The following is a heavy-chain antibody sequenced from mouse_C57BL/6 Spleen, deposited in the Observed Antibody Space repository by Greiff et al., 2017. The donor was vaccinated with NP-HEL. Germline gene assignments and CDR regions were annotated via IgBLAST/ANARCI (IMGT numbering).Heavy chain of an antibody. V-gene: IGHV1-64*01. D-gene: IGHD3-3*01. CDR1: GYTFTSYW. CDR2: IHPNSGST. J-gene: IGHJ1*03. CDR3: ARGRATEYFDV. Sequence: VQLQQPGAELVKPGASVKLSCKASGYTFTSYWMHWVKQRPGQGLEWIGMIHPNSGSTNYNEKFKSKATLTVDKSSSTAYMQLSSLTSEDSAVYCGARGRATEYFDVWGTGTTVTVSS.